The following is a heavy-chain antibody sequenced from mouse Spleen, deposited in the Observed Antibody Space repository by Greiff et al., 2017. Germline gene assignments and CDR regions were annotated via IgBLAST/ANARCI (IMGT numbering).Heavy chain of an antibody. Sequence: EVQLVESGPELVKPGASVKMSCKASGYTFTDYNMHWVKQSHGKSLEWIGYINPNNGGTSYNQKFKGKATLTVNKSSSTAYMELRSLTSEDSAVYYCAAGTDYFDYWGQGTTLTVSS. CDR3: AAGTDYFDY. D-gene: IGHD4-1*01. V-gene: IGHV1-22*01. J-gene: IGHJ2*01. CDR1: GYTFTDYN. CDR2: INPNNGGT.